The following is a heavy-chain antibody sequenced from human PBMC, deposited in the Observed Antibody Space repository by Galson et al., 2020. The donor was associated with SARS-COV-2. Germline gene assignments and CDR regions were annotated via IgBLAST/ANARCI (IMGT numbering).Heavy chain of an antibody. D-gene: IGHD6-13*01. Sequence: SETLSLTCSVSGGSIRGYSWSWIRQPPGKGLEWIGYIHYSGGTNYNPSLRSRVTISLDTSKNQFSLNLSSVTAADTAVYFCARRRTAASSYNWLDLCGQGTLVIVSS. J-gene: IGHJ5*02. CDR3: ARRRTAASSYNWLDL. CDR1: GGSIRGYS. V-gene: IGHV4-59*08. CDR2: IHYSGGT.